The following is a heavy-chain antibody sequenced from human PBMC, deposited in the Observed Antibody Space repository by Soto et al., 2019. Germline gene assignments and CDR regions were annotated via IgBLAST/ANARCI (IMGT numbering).Heavy chain of an antibody. J-gene: IGHJ3*02. CDR3: ARPNSSSWYDDAFDI. V-gene: IGHV1-2*04. CDR1: GYTFTGYY. Sequence: ASVKVSCKASGYTFTGYYIHWVRQAPGQGLEWMGWINPNSGGTNYAQKFQGWVTMTRDTSISTAYMELSRLRSDDTAVYYCARPNSSSWYDDAFDIWGQGTMVTVSS. D-gene: IGHD6-13*01. CDR2: INPNSGGT.